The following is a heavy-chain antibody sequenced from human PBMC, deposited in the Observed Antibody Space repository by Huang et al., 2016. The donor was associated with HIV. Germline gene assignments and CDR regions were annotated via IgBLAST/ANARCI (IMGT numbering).Heavy chain of an antibody. CDR1: GGTFSNHG. CDR3: ARVRGYSGSYYGMDV. Sequence: QVQLVQSGAEVKKPGSSVKVSCKASGGTFSNHGFSWVRQAPGQGRESMGWIIHVVGTQYYTPKFQGRVTITAEESTSTVYMGLSSLTPDDTAEYYCARVRGYSGSYYGMDVWGQGTTVTVSS. J-gene: IGHJ6*02. V-gene: IGHV1-69*01. D-gene: IGHD1-26*01. CDR2: IIHVVGTQ.